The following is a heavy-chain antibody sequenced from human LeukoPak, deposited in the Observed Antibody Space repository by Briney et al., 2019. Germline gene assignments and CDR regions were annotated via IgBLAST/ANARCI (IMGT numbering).Heavy chain of an antibody. CDR3: ARCQARLSWFDP. D-gene: IGHD6-19*01. Sequence: SETLSLTCTVSGGSIINYYWSWIRQPPGKGPEWIGYIYYSGSTNYNPSLKSRVTVSVDTSKNQFSLKLSSVTAADTAVYYCARCQARLSWFDPWGQGTLVPVSS. V-gene: IGHV4-59*08. CDR1: GGSIINYY. J-gene: IGHJ5*02. CDR2: IYYSGST.